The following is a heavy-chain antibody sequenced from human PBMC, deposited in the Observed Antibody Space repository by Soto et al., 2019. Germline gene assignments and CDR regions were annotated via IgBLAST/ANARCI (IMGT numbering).Heavy chain of an antibody. CDR3: AKPPIDYGDYEMSFDY. J-gene: IGHJ4*02. Sequence: GVLRLSCAASGFTFSSYAMSWVRQAPGKGLEWVSAISGSGGSTYYADSVKGRFTISRDNSKNTLYLQMNSLRAEDTAVYYCAKPPIDYGDYEMSFDYWGQGTLVTVS. V-gene: IGHV3-23*01. CDR2: ISGSGGST. CDR1: GFTFSSYA. D-gene: IGHD4-17*01.